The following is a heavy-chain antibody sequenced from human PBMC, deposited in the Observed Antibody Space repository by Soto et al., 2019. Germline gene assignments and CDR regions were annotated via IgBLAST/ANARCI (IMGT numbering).Heavy chain of an antibody. CDR2: IWYDGSNK. Sequence: QAQLVESGGGVVQPGTSLRLSCAASGFTISTHGMHWVRQAPGKGLEWLANIWYDGSNKFYAESVKGRFRISKDNSKNTLYLQMSSRIAADTAVYYCAAATTWNFHFPYWGQGTQVTVSS. CDR1: GFTISTHG. D-gene: IGHD1-7*01. CDR3: AAATTWNFHFPY. J-gene: IGHJ4*02. V-gene: IGHV3-33*03.